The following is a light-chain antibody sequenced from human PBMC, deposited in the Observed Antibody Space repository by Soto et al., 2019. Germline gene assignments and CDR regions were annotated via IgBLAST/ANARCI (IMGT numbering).Light chain of an antibody. CDR1: SSDVGGYNY. Sequence: QSALTQPASVSGSPCQSITISCTGTSSDVGGYNYVSWYQHHPGKAPKLMIYDVSNRPSGVSNRFSGSKSGNTASLIISGLQAEDEADYYCSSYTSSSTLSTYVFGTGTKVTVL. V-gene: IGLV2-14*03. CDR2: DVS. J-gene: IGLJ1*01. CDR3: SSYTSSSTLSTYV.